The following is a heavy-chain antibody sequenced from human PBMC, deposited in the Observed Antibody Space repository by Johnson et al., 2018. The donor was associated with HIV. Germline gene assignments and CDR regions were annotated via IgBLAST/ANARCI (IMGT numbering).Heavy chain of an antibody. D-gene: IGHD2-21*01. CDR1: GFTVSANY. CDR3: ARDLWGVGAFDI. Sequence: QVQLVESGGGVVQPGGSLRLSCGASGFTVSANYMSWVRQTPGKGLEWVALISDDGSKIYHADSVKGRFTISRDNAKNSLYLQMNSLRTEDTALYYCARDLWGVGAFDIWGQGTMVTVSS. J-gene: IGHJ3*02. CDR2: ISDDGSKI. V-gene: IGHV3-30*03.